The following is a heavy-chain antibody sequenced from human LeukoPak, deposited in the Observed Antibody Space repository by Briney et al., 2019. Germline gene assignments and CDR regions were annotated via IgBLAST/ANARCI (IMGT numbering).Heavy chain of an antibody. D-gene: IGHD3-10*01. Sequence: GGSLRLSCAASGFTFSSYGMHWVRQAPGKGLEWVAFIRYDGSNKYYADSVKGRFTISRDNAKNSLYLQMNSLRAEDTAVYYCARDPVGSGSFYYFDYWGQGTLVTVSS. V-gene: IGHV3-30*02. CDR2: IRYDGSNK. CDR3: ARDPVGSGSFYYFDY. CDR1: GFTFSSYG. J-gene: IGHJ4*02.